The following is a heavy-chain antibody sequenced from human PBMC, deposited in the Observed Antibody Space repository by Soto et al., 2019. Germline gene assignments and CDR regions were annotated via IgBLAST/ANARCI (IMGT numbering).Heavy chain of an antibody. CDR2: ISAYTGNT. CDR1: GYTFTSYG. V-gene: IGHV1-18*01. D-gene: IGHD1-26*01. J-gene: IGHJ4*02. Sequence: QVQLVQSGAEVKKPGASVKVSCKASGYTFTSYGISWVRQAPGQGLEWMGWISAYTGNTHYAQKLPGRVTMTTDTATSTASMELRSLRSDATAVYYCARTLPPIDYWGQGTLVTVSS. CDR3: ARTLPPIDY.